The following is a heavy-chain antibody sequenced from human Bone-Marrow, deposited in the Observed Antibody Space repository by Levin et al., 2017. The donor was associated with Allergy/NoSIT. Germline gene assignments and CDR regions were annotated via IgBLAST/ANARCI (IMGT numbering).Heavy chain of an antibody. CDR1: GFNFTNAW. CDR3: STEGGHCSGGSCYLLTFYYGMDV. J-gene: IGHJ6*02. CDR2: IKSRNDGGTT. Sequence: GGSLRLSCAASGFNFTNAWMSWVRQAPGKGLEWVGRIKSRNDGGTTDYAAPVKGRFIISKDVSKNTLYLQINSLKTQDTAVYYCSTEGGHCSGGSCYLLTFYYGMDVWGQGTTVTVSS. V-gene: IGHV3-15*01. D-gene: IGHD2-15*01.